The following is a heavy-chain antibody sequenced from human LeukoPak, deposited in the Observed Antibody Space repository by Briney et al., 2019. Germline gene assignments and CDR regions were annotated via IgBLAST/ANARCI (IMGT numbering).Heavy chain of an antibody. CDR2: INPNSGGT. CDR3: ASLAGSYYYGSGSRWYDAFDI. Sequence: GASVKVSCKASGYTFTGYYMHWVRQAPGQGLEWMRWINPNSGGTNYAQKFQGRVTMTRDTPISTAYMELSRLRSDDTAVYYCASLAGSYYYGSGSRWYDAFDIWGQGTMVTVSS. V-gene: IGHV1-2*02. J-gene: IGHJ3*02. CDR1: GYTFTGYY. D-gene: IGHD3-10*01.